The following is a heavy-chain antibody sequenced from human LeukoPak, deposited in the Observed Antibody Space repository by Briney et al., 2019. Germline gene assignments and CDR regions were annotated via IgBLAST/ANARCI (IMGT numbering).Heavy chain of an antibody. CDR3: ARSSYSSSSSV. V-gene: IGHV3-7*03. D-gene: IGHD6-6*01. Sequence: GGSLRLSCAVSGFTFSGFWMNWSRQAPGKGLEWVASINSDGSEGYYADVVKGRFTISRDNAKNSLYLQINSLRAEDTAVYYCARSSYSSSSSVWGQGTMVTVSS. J-gene: IGHJ3*01. CDR2: INSDGSEG. CDR1: GFTFSGFW.